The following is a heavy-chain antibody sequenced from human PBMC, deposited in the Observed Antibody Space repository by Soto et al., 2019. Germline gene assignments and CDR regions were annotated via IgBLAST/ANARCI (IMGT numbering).Heavy chain of an antibody. CDR1: GYTFTSYG. D-gene: IGHD6-13*01. Sequence: ASVKVSCKASGYTFTSYGISWVRQAPGQGLEWMGWISAYNGNTNYAQKLQGRVTMTTDTSTSTAYMELRSLRSDDTAVYYCARENGEWQQLIEFDYWGQGTLVTVSS. J-gene: IGHJ4*02. CDR2: ISAYNGNT. V-gene: IGHV1-18*01. CDR3: ARENGEWQQLIEFDY.